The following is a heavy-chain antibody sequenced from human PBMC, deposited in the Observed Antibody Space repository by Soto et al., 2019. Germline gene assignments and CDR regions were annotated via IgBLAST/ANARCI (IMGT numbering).Heavy chain of an antibody. Sequence: SETLSLTCAVYGGSFSGYYWSWIRQPPGKGLEWIGEINHSGSTNYNPSLKSRVTISVDTSKNQFSLKLSSVTAADTAVYYCARFHGMDVWGQGTTVIVSS. J-gene: IGHJ6*02. CDR2: INHSGST. V-gene: IGHV4-34*01. CDR3: ARFHGMDV. CDR1: GGSFSGYY.